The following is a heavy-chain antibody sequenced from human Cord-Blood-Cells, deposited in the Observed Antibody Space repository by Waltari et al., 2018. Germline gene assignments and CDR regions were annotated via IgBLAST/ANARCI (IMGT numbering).Heavy chain of an antibody. CDR1: GGSFSGYY. D-gene: IGHD2-2*01. J-gene: IGHJ4*02. Sequence: QVQLQQWGAGLLKPSETLSLTGAVYGGSFSGYYWSWIRQPPAKGLVWIGEINHSGSTNYNPSLKSRVTISVDTSKNQFSLKLSSVTAADTAVYYCARGPYCSSTSCYSFDYWGQGTLVTVSS. CDR3: ARGPYCSSTSCYSFDY. V-gene: IGHV4-34*01. CDR2: INHSGST.